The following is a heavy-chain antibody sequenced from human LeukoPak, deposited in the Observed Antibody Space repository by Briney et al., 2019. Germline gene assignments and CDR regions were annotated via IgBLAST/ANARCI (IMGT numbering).Heavy chain of an antibody. V-gene: IGHV3-21*01. CDR3: ARGVVVAATCDY. D-gene: IGHD2-15*01. Sequence: GGSPRLSCAASGFTFSSYSMNWVRQAPGKGLEWVSSISSSSSYIYYADSVKGRFTISRDNAKNSLYLQMNSLRAEDTAVYYCARGVVVAATCDYWGQGTLVTVSS. CDR1: GFTFSSYS. J-gene: IGHJ4*02. CDR2: ISSSSSYI.